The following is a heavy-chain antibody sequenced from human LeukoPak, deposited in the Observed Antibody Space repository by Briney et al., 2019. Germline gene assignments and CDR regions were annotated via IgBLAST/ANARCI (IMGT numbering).Heavy chain of an antibody. Sequence: PSETLSLTCTVSGGSISSYYWSWLRQPPGKGLEWIGYIYYSGSTNYNPSLKSRVTISVDTSKNQFSLKLSSVTAADTAVYYCARSPRDRLGSRGAFDIWGQGTMVTVSS. J-gene: IGHJ3*02. V-gene: IGHV4-59*01. CDR1: GGSISSYY. CDR2: IYYSGST. CDR3: ARSPRDRLGSRGAFDI. D-gene: IGHD1-26*01.